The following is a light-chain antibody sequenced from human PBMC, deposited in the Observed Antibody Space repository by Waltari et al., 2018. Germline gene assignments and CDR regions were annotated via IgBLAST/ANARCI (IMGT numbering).Light chain of an antibody. CDR3: QAWDIYTAV. V-gene: IGLV3-1*01. CDR2: QDT. J-gene: IGLJ3*02. Sequence: SYEVTQPHSVSVSPGQTASITCSGHKLGEKYDSWYQQKTGQSPVLVIYQDTRRPSGIPERFSGSNSGNTATLTISGTQAMDEADYYCQAWDIYTAVFGGGTKLTVL. CDR1: KLGEKY.